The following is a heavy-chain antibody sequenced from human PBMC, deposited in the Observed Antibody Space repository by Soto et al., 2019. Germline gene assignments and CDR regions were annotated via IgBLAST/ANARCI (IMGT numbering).Heavy chain of an antibody. D-gene: IGHD2-2*01. CDR2: ISHDGSNN. CDR1: GFTFSIYA. V-gene: IGHV3-30-3*01. Sequence: QVHLVESGGGVMKPGRSQRLSSAASGFTFSIYAMHWVRKAPGKGLEWVAHISHDGSNNYYADSVKGRFTISRDNSKNMVYLQMNSLRVDDTAVYYCARDRSMVVVVPGYWGQGTLVTVSS. J-gene: IGHJ4*02. CDR3: ARDRSMVVVVPGY.